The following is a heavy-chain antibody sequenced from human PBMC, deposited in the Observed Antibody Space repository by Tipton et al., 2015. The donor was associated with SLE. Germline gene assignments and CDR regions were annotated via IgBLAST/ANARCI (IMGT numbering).Heavy chain of an antibody. Sequence: SLRLSCSASGFPFNNYGMDWVRQAPGKGLEWVSLIYSSGTISYADSVKGRFTISRDNSKNTLYVQVSRLRTEDTALYYCAKAFYRREENYCSGGSCYYFRNWGQGPQVPVSS. J-gene: IGHJ1*01. V-gene: IGHV3-23*03. D-gene: IGHD2-15*01. CDR2: IYSSGTI. CDR3: AKAFYRREENYCSGGSCYYFRN. CDR1: GFPFNNYG.